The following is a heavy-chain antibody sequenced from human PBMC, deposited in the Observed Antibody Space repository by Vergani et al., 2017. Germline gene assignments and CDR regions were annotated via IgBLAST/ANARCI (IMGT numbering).Heavy chain of an antibody. CDR1: GFTFSSYS. Sequence: EVQLVESGGGLVKPGGSLRLSCAASGFTFSSYSMNWVRQAPGKGLEWVSSISSSSSYMYYADSVKGRFTISRDNAKNSLYLQMNSLRAEDTAVYYCASGDYGREDYWGQGTLVTVSS. J-gene: IGHJ4*02. CDR2: ISSSSSYM. D-gene: IGHD4-17*01. CDR3: ASGDYGREDY. V-gene: IGHV3-21*01.